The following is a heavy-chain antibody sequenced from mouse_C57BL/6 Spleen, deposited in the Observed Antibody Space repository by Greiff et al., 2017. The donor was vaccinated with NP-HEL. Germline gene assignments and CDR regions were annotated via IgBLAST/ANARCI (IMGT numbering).Heavy chain of an antibody. V-gene: IGHV1-53*01. CDR1: GYTFTSYW. D-gene: IGHD2-3*01. Sequence: VQLQQPGTELVKPGASVKLSCKASGYTFTSYWMHWVKQRPGQGLEWIGNINPSNGGTNYNEKFKSKATLTVDKSSSTAYMQLSSLTSEDSAVYYCARGDGYYVGYYAMDYWGQGTSVTVSS. CDR3: ARGDGYYVGYYAMDY. J-gene: IGHJ4*01. CDR2: INPSNGGT.